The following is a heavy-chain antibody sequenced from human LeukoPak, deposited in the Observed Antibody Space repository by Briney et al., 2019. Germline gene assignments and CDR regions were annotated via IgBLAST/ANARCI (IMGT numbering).Heavy chain of an antibody. D-gene: IGHD3-3*01. CDR1: GFTFSSYG. Sequence: GGSLRLSCAASGFTFSSYGMHWVRQAPGKGLEWVAVISYDGSNKYYADSVKGRFTISRDNSKNTLYLQMNSLRAEDTAVYYCARPRYDFWSGYVDYWGQGTLVTVSS. CDR3: ARPRYDFWSGYVDY. J-gene: IGHJ4*02. V-gene: IGHV3-30*03. CDR2: ISYDGSNK.